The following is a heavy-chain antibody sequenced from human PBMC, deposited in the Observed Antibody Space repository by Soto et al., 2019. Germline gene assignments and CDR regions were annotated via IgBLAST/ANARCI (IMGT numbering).Heavy chain of an antibody. J-gene: IGHJ5*02. CDR3: AREVTMVRGVHRAWFDP. D-gene: IGHD3-10*01. CDR2: IIPIFGTA. Sequence: ASVKVSCKASGGTFSSYAISWVRQAPGQGLEWMGGIIPIFGTANYAQKFQGRVTITADESTSTAYMELSSLRSEDTAVYYCAREVTMVRGVHRAWFDPWGQGTLVTVSS. V-gene: IGHV1-69*13. CDR1: GGTFSSYA.